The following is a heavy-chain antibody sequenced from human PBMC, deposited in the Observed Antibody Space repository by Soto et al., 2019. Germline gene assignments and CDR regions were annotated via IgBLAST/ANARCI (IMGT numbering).Heavy chain of an antibody. CDR2: IYPGDSDT. D-gene: IGHD6-19*01. Sequence: EVQLVQSGAEMKKPGESLKISCKASGYSFTTYWIGWVRQMPGKGLEWMGIIYPGDSDTKYSPSLQGQVTISADTSISSACWQRTSLKASDTAMYYCPRSRRGAYSSGWYSPSGYYNYGIDVWGQGTKVTVSS. V-gene: IGHV5-51*01. J-gene: IGHJ6*02. CDR1: GYSFTTYW. CDR3: PRSRRGAYSSGWYSPSGYYNYGIDV.